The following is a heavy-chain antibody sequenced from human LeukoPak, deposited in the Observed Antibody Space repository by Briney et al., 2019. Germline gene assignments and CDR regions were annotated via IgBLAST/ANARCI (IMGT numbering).Heavy chain of an antibody. CDR1: GFTFSSYG. J-gene: IGHJ6*03. Sequence: PGGSLRLSCAASGFTFSSYGMHWVRQAPGKGLEWVAFILYDGSNKYYADSVKGRFTISRYNSKNTLYLQMNSLRAEDTAVYYCAKDLGAFYYYMDVWGKGTTVSVSS. V-gene: IGHV3-30*02. D-gene: IGHD1-26*01. CDR3: AKDLGAFYYYMDV. CDR2: ILYDGSNK.